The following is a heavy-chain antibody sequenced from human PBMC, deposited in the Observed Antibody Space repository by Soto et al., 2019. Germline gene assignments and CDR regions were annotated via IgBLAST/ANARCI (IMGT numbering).Heavy chain of an antibody. CDR3: ARTTLGEGSFDF. D-gene: IGHD3-16*01. V-gene: IGHV6-1*01. Sequence: SQTLSLTCAISGDSVSSNSAAWHWIRQSPSRGLEWLGRTYYRSKWYNDYAISVKSRITINPDTSKNQFSLHLNSVTPQDTVVFYCARTTLGEGSFDFWGQGTMVTVSS. CDR2: TYYRSKWYN. CDR1: GDSVSSNSAA. J-gene: IGHJ3*01.